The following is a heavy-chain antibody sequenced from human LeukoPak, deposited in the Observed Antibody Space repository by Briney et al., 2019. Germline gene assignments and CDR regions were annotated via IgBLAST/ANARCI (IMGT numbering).Heavy chain of an antibody. D-gene: IGHD1-26*01. J-gene: IGHJ4*02. CDR3: ASSRLVGATSSFDY. CDR1: GYTFTSYD. CDR2: MNPNSGNT. V-gene: IGHV1-8*01. Sequence: ASVTVSFKASGYTFTSYDIHWVRQAPGQGLEWVGWMNPNSGNTGYAQKFQGRVTMTRNTSISTAYMELSSLRSEDTAVYYCASSRLVGATSSFDYGGQGTLVTVS.